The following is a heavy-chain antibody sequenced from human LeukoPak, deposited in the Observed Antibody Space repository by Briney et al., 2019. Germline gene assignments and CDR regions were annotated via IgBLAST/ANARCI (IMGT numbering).Heavy chain of an antibody. Sequence: GGSLRLSCAASGFTFSSYSMNWVRQAPGKRLEWVSSISSSSSYTYYADSVQGRFTISRDNSKSTLCLQMNSLRAEDTAVYYCAKQLGYCSDGSCYFPYWGQGTLVTVSS. D-gene: IGHD2-15*01. CDR1: GFTFSSYS. J-gene: IGHJ4*02. CDR3: AKQLGYCSDGSCYFPY. CDR2: ISSSSSYT. V-gene: IGHV3-21*04.